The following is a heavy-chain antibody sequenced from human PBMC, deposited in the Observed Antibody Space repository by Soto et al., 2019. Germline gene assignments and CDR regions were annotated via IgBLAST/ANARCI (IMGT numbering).Heavy chain of an antibody. V-gene: IGHV4-59*01. J-gene: IGHJ4*02. CDR2: IHVTGNT. Sequence: PSETLSLTCTVSGGSMNNYLWSWIRQTPGGGLQWIGYIHVTGNTYHNPSLKSPVTISVDASKTQFSLTLSSVTAADTAVYYCARDSPVDCSGGSCYSSAFDYWGQGTLVTVSS. CDR3: ARDSPVDCSGGSCYSSAFDY. CDR1: GGSMNNYL. D-gene: IGHD2-15*01.